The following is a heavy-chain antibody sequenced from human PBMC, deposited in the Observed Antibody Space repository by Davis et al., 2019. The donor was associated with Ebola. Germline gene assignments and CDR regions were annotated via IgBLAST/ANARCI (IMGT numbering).Heavy chain of an antibody. CDR2: ISYDGSNK. CDR3: ARGIEEDY. J-gene: IGHJ4*02. Sequence: PGGSLRLSCAASGFTFSSYAMHWVRQAPGKGLEWVAVISYDGSNKYYADSVKGRFTISRDNSKNTLYLQMNSLRAEDTAVYYCARGIEEDYWGQGTLVTVSS. V-gene: IGHV3-30-3*01. CDR1: GFTFSSYA.